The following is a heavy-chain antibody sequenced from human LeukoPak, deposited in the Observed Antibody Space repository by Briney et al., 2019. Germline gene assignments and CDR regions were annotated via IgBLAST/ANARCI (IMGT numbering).Heavy chain of an antibody. D-gene: IGHD3-22*01. V-gene: IGHV1-8*01. CDR1: GYTFTSYD. Sequence: ASVKVSCKASGYTFTSYDINWVRQATGQGLEWMGWMDPNSGNTGYAQKFQGRVTMTRNTAISTAYMELSSLRSEDTAVYYCARMITYYDSSGHTSYYYMGVWGKGTTVTISS. J-gene: IGHJ6*03. CDR3: ARMITYYDSSGHTSYYYMGV. CDR2: MDPNSGNT.